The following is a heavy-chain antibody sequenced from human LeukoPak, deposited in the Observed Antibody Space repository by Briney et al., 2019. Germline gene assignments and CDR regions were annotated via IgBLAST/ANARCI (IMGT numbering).Heavy chain of an antibody. V-gene: IGHV3-30*02. CDR1: GFTFSSYG. CDR3: AKTTEAVAQVKGDYFDY. D-gene: IGHD6-19*01. Sequence: GGSLRLSCAASGFTFSSYGMHWVRQAPGKGLEWVAFIRYDGSNKYYADSVKGRFTISRDNSKNTLYLQMNSLRAEDTAVYYCAKTTEAVAQVKGDYFDYWGQGTLVTVSS. CDR2: IRYDGSNK. J-gene: IGHJ4*02.